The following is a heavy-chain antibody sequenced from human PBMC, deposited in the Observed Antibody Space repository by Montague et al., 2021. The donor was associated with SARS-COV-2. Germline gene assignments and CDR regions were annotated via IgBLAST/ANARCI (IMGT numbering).Heavy chain of an antibody. CDR2: VYYRGST. V-gene: IGHV4-39*01. Sequence: SETLSLTCTVSGDSINSTSHYWAWIRQPPGKGLEWIGSVYYRGSTYYSPSFKSRFKVSIATSKSQFFLRVNSVTAADTATYYCARQRDHYWVSDSPFDPWGQGTLVIVSS. CDR3: ARQRDHYWVSDSPFDP. CDR1: GDSINSTSHY. D-gene: IGHD3-16*01. J-gene: IGHJ5*02.